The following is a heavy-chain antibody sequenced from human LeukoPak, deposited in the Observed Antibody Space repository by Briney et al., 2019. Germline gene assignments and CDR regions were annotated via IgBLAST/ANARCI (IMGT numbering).Heavy chain of an antibody. D-gene: IGHD6-25*01. J-gene: IGHJ4*02. CDR2: IGRNNGNT. Sequence: GASVKVSCKASGYTFISYGITWVRQAPGQGLEWMGWIGRNNGNTKFAQKFQGRVTMTTDTSTTTAYMELRSLRSDDTAVCFCARDRGDYYFDYWGQGTLVSVSS. CDR3: ARDRGDYYFDY. V-gene: IGHV1-18*01. CDR1: GYTFISYG.